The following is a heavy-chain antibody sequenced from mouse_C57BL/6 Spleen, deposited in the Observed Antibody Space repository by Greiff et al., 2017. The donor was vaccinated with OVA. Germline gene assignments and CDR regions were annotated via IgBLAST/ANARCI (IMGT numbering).Heavy chain of an antibody. CDR2: LYPGDGDT. Sequence: QVQLQQSGAELVKPGASVKISCKASGYAFSSYWMNWVKQRPGKGLAWIGQLYPGDGDTKYNGKFKGKATLTADKSSSTAYMQLSSLTSEYSAVYFCAREGVYSNYLAYWGQGTLVTVSA. CDR3: AREGVYSNYLAY. J-gene: IGHJ3*01. V-gene: IGHV1-80*01. D-gene: IGHD2-5*01. CDR1: GYAFSSYW.